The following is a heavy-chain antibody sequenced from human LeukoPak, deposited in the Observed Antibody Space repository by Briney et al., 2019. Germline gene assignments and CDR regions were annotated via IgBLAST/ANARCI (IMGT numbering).Heavy chain of an antibody. D-gene: IGHD5-18*01. CDR3: ARDPGYSYGYDY. Sequence: GALRLSCAASGFTFSDYYMSWIRQAPGKGLEWVSYISSSGSTIYYADSVKGRFTISRDNAKNSLHLQMNSLRAEDTAVYYCARDPGYSYGYDYWGQGTLVTVSS. CDR1: GFTFSDYY. CDR2: ISSSGSTI. V-gene: IGHV3-11*01. J-gene: IGHJ4*02.